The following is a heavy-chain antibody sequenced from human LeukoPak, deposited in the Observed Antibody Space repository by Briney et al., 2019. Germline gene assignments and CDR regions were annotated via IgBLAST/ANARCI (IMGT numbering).Heavy chain of an antibody. CDR1: GGSIGLYH. J-gene: IGHJ5*02. CDR2: IYYNGST. V-gene: IGHV4-59*12. Sequence: SETLSLICTVSGGSIGLYHWTWIRQPPGKALEWIGYIYYNGSTKYNTPPKRRGTISLDTSKNQFSLKLSSVTAAHTAVYYCARDRAAGSDWLDPWGQGTLVTVSS. D-gene: IGHD3-10*01. CDR3: ARDRAAGSDWLDP.